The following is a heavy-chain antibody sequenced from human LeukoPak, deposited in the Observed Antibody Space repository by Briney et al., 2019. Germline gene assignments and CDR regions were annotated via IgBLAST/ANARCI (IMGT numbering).Heavy chain of an antibody. CDR2: IYSGGST. CDR3: ARVPSDSSSSYDY. D-gene: IGHD6-6*01. CDR1: GFTVSSNY. J-gene: IGHJ4*02. Sequence: GGSLRLSCAASGFTVSSNYMSWVRQAPGKGLEWVSVIYSGGSTYYADSVKGRFTISRDNSKNTLYLQMNSLRAEDTAVYYCARVPSDSSSSYDYWGQGTLVTVS. V-gene: IGHV3-53*01.